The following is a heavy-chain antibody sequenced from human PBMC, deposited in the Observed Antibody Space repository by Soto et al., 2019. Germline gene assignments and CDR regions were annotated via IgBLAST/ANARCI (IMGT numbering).Heavy chain of an antibody. D-gene: IGHD2-15*01. CDR3: AREMVVAATGGWGWFDP. CDR2: INPSGGST. J-gene: IGHJ5*02. CDR1: GYTFTSYY. V-gene: IGHV1-46*01. Sequence: QVQLVQSGAEVKKPGASVKVSCKASGYTFTSYYMHWVRQAPGQGLEWMGIINPSGGSTSYAQKCQGRVTMTRDTSTSTVYMELSSLKSEDTAVYYCAREMVVAATGGWGWFDPWGQGTLVTVSS.